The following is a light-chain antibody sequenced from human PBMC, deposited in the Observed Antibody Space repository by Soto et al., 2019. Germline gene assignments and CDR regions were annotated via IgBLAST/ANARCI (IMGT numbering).Light chain of an antibody. Sequence: DVVMTQSPLSLPVTLGQPASISCRSSQSLVFSDGNTYLSLIQQRPGQSPRRLIYKVSNRDSGVPDRFSGSGSGTDFTLKISRVEAEDVGVYYCMQGTHWPPYTFGQGTKLEIK. V-gene: IGKV2-30*01. J-gene: IGKJ2*01. CDR2: KVS. CDR1: QSLVFSDGNTY. CDR3: MQGTHWPPYT.